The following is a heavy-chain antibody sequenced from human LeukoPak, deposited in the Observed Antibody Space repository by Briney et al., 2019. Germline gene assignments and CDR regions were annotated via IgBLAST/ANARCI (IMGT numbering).Heavy chain of an antibody. CDR1: GGSISSGDYY. J-gene: IGHJ6*02. V-gene: IGHV4-30-4*01. D-gene: IGHD6-13*01. Sequence: SETLSLTCTVSGGSISSGDYYWSWIRQPPGKGLERIGYIYYSGSTYYNPSLKSRVTISVDTSKNQFSLKLSSVTAADTAVYYCARVRYSSSWDYYYYYGMDVWGQGTTVTVSS. CDR2: IYYSGST. CDR3: ARVRYSSSWDYYYYYGMDV.